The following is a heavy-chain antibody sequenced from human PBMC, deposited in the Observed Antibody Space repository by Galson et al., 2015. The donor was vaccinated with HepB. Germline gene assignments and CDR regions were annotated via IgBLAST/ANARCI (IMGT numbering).Heavy chain of an antibody. D-gene: IGHD3-22*01. Sequence: SLRLSCAASGFIFTDHYMDWVRQAPGKGLEWVGRIRNKANRYTTEYAASVKGRFTISRDDSQNSLRLQMNSLKTDDSAVYYCARGHSSGWGEDYFDAWGQGTLVTVSS. CDR2: IRNKANRYTT. V-gene: IGHV3-72*01. J-gene: IGHJ5*02. CDR3: ARGHSSGWGEDYFDA. CDR1: GFIFTDHY.